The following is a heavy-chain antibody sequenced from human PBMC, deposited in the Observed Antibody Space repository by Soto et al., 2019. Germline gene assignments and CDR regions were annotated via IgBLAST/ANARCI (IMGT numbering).Heavy chain of an antibody. CDR1: GGSFSGYY. CDR3: ARAMDDILTGYYDGAHTFDY. J-gene: IGHJ4*02. CDR2: INHSGST. D-gene: IGHD3-9*01. V-gene: IGHV4-34*01. Sequence: QVQLQQWGAGLLKPSETLSLTCAVYGGSFSGYYWSWIRQPPGKGLEWIGEINHSGSTNYNPSLKSRVTISVDTSKNQFSLKLSSVTAADTAVYYCARAMDDILTGYYDGAHTFDYWGQGTLVTVSS.